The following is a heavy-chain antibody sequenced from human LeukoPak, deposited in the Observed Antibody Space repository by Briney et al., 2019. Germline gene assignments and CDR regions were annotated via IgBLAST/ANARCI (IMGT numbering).Heavy chain of an antibody. CDR2: IYGCGST. Sequence: GGSLRLSCAATGLSVSSNFMSWVRQAPGKGLEWVSVIYGCGSTYYADSVKGRFTISRDTPKNTLYLQMNSLRVEDTAVYYCARDLGYSYGFEGSKNWFDPWGQGTLVTVSS. CDR1: GLSVSSNF. V-gene: IGHV3-53*01. CDR3: ARDLGYSYGFEGSKNWFDP. D-gene: IGHD5-18*01. J-gene: IGHJ5*02.